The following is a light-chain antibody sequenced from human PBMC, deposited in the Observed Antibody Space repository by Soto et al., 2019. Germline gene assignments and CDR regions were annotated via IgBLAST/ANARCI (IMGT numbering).Light chain of an antibody. CDR1: QSVRDN. V-gene: IGKV3-15*01. Sequence: ETLLTLSPATLSVSPGERATLSCRASQSVRDNLAWYQQKPGQAPRLLIYGASTRAPGIPDRFSGSGFGTEFSLTISSLQSEDFAVYYCQQHNDWPPSTFGQGTKLEIK. CDR3: QQHNDWPPST. J-gene: IGKJ2*01. CDR2: GAS.